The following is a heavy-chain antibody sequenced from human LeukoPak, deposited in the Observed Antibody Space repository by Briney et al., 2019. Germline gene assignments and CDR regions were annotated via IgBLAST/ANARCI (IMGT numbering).Heavy chain of an antibody. J-gene: IGHJ4*02. Sequence: PSETLSLTCTVSGGSISGFWWSWIRQPPGKGLEWIGYIYYSGSTNYNPSLKSRVTISVDTSKNQFSLKLSSVTAADTAVYYCARTTPKYCSGGTCYLYYFDFWGQGTLVTVSS. CDR3: ARTTPKYCSGGTCYLYYFDF. V-gene: IGHV4-59*08. D-gene: IGHD2-15*01. CDR1: GGSISGFW. CDR2: IYYSGST.